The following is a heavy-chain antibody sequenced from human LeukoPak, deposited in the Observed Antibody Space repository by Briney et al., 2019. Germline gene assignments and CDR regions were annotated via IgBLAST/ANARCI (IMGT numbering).Heavy chain of an antibody. Sequence: PGGSLRLSCAASGFTFSSYSMHWVRQAPGKGLEWVAVISYDGINRYYADSVKGRFTISRDNAKNSLYLQMNSLRAEDTAVYYCARDLFGVDPFDYWGQGTLVTVSS. V-gene: IGHV3-30-3*01. CDR3: ARDLFGVDPFDY. D-gene: IGHD3-3*01. J-gene: IGHJ4*02. CDR1: GFTFSSYS. CDR2: ISYDGINR.